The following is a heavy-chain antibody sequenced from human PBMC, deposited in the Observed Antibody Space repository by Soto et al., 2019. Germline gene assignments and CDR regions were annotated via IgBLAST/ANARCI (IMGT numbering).Heavy chain of an antibody. CDR3: ARHGSN. CDR2: IYYSGIT. CDR1: GVSISNSSYY. Sequence: QLQLQESGPGLVKPSETLSLTCTVSGVSISNSSYYWGWIRRPPGKGLEWIGTIYYSGITYYNPSLKSPVTISVDTSKNQFSLKRTSVTAADTAVYYCARHGSNWGQGTLVTVSS. J-gene: IGHJ4*02. V-gene: IGHV4-39*01.